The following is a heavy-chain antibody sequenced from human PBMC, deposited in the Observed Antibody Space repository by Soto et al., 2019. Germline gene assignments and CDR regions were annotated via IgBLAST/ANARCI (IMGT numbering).Heavy chain of an antibody. CDR3: ARSIVVVRDPYYYYGMDV. J-gene: IGHJ6*02. CDR1: GGSISSGDYY. Sequence: SETLSLTCTVSGGSISSGDYYWSWIRQPPGKGLEWIGYIYYSGSTYYNPSLKSRVTISVDTSKNQFSLKLSSVTAADTAVYYCARSIVVVRDPYYYYGMDVWGQGTTVTVSS. D-gene: IGHD3-22*01. CDR2: IYYSGST. V-gene: IGHV4-30-4*01.